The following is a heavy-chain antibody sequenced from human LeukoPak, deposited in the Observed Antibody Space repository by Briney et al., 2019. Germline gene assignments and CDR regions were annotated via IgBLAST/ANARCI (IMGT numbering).Heavy chain of an antibody. D-gene: IGHD3-22*01. CDR1: VGTFSSYA. V-gene: IGHV1-69*04. J-gene: IGHJ4*02. CDR3: ALPASSGSDY. Sequence: VASVKVSRKPSVGTFSSYAISWGRQAPGQGLEWMGRIIPILGIANYAQKFQGRVTITAYKSTSTAYMERSSLRSEDTAVYCCALPASSGSDYWGQGALVTVSS. CDR2: IIPILGIA.